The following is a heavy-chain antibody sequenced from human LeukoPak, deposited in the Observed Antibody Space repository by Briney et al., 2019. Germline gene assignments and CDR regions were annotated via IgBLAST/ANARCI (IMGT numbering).Heavy chain of an antibody. CDR2: INHSGST. D-gene: IGHD1-14*01. V-gene: IGHV4-34*01. CDR1: GGSFSGYY. Sequence: PSEPLSLTCAVYGGSFSGYYWSWIRQPPGKGVAWIGEINHSGSTNYNPSLKSRVTISVDTSKNQFSLKLSSVTAADTAVYYCASGPRSQGSEFDYWGQGTLVTVSS. J-gene: IGHJ4*02. CDR3: ASGPRSQGSEFDY.